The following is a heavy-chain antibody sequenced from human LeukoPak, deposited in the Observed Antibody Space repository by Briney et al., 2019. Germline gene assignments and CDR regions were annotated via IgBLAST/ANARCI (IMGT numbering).Heavy chain of an antibody. D-gene: IGHD3-10*01. CDR3: AKEWDGSGTRLGWFDP. J-gene: IGHJ5*02. CDR2: ISGSGGVT. Sequence: GGSLRLTCVGSGFTFGSYAMSWVRQAPGKGLEWVSLISGSGGVTYYADSVKGRFTISRDNSKNTLYLQMNSLRAEDTATYYCAKEWDGSGTRLGWFDPWGQGTLVTVSS. CDR1: GFTFGSYA. V-gene: IGHV3-23*01.